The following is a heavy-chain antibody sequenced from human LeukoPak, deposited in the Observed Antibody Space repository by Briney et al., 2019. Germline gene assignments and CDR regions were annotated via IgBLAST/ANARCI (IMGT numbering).Heavy chain of an antibody. D-gene: IGHD3-22*01. CDR2: ISSSGSSI. CDR3: ARDPLGYYDSSGYYVGGLFDY. Sequence: GGSLRLSCAASGFTFSSHSMNWVRQTPGKGLEWVSYISSSGSSIYYTDSVMGRFTSSRDNAKKSVYLQMNSLRGEDTAVYYCARDPLGYYDSSGYYVGGLFDYWGQGTLVTVSS. CDR1: GFTFSSHS. V-gene: IGHV3-48*01. J-gene: IGHJ4*02.